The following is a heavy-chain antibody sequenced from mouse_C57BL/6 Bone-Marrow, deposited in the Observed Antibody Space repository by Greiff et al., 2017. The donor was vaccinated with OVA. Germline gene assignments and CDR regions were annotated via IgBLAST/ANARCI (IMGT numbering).Heavy chain of an antibody. CDR3: ARPGFAY. V-gene: IGHV5-17*01. Sequence: EVKLMESGGGLVKPGGSLKLSCAASGFTFSDYGMHWVRQAPEKGLGWVAYISSGSSTIYYADTVKGRFTISRDNAKNTLFLQMTSLRSEDTAMYYCARPGFAYWGQGTLVTVSA. CDR2: ISSGSSTI. J-gene: IGHJ3*01. CDR1: GFTFSDYG.